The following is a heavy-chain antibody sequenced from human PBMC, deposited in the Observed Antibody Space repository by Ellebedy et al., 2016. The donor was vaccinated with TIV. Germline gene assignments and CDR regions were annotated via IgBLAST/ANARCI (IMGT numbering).Heavy chain of an antibody. V-gene: IGHV4-59*01. CDR1: GDSISTYY. D-gene: IGHD3-10*01. Sequence: SETLSLPXTVSGDSISTYYWSWIRQAPGKGLEWIGYIYFSGNSNYNPSLKSRATISIDTSKNQFSLRLTSVTAADTAVYFCAGDSGSYYRFDKWGQGTLVTVSS. CDR3: AGDSGSYYRFDK. J-gene: IGHJ4*02. CDR2: IYFSGNS.